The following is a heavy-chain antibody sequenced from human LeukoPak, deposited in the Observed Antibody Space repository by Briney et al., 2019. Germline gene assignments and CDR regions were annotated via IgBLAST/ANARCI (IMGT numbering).Heavy chain of an antibody. J-gene: IGHJ4*02. CDR1: GFTLSEYG. CDR3: ARNAHSFDSSGYYFRF. D-gene: IGHD3-22*01. CDR2: IRYDGYKK. Sequence: GGSLRLSCAASGFTLSEYGMHWVRQAPGKGLEWITFIRYDGYKKYYIDSVKGRFTTSRDNSKNTVSLQMSSLRVEDTAVYYCARNAHSFDSSGYYFRFWGQGTRVTVSS. V-gene: IGHV3-30*02.